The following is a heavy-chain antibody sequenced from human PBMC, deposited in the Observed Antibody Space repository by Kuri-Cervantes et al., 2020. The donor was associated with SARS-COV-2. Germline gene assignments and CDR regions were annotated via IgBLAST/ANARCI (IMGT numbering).Heavy chain of an antibody. CDR3: ASRVGDPTSYTWYKWFDP. V-gene: IGHV1-69*13. D-gene: IGHD3-16*01. Sequence: SVKVSCKASGTAFSSFAINWVRQAPGQGLEWMGGTIPIFGSPIYAQKFQGRLSITADESTSSVHMELSSLSSQDTAIYYCASRVGDPTSYTWYKWFDPWGQGTLVTVSS. CDR1: GTAFSSFA. CDR2: TIPIFGSP. J-gene: IGHJ5*02.